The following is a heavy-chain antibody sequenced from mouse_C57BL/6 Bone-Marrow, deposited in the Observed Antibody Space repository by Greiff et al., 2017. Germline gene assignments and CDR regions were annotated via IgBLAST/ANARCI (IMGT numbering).Heavy chain of an antibody. CDR1: GFSLSTFGMG. J-gene: IGHJ2*01. D-gene: IGHD1-1*01. Sequence: QVTLKVCGPGILQPSQTLSLTCSFSGFSLSTFGMGVGWIRQPSGQGLDWLAHIWWDDDKYYNPAMKSRLTTFKDTSKNQVVLKIANVDTADTATYYCARIFITTVVAGDYWGQGTTLTVSS. CDR3: ARIFITTVVAGDY. CDR2: IWWDDDK. V-gene: IGHV8-8*01.